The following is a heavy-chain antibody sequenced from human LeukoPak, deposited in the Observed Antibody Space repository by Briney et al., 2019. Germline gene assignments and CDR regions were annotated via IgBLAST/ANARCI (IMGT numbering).Heavy chain of an antibody. CDR1: GFTFSSYE. Sequence: GGSLRLSCAASGFTFSSYETNWVRQAPGKGLEWVSYISSSGSTIYYADSLKGRFTISRDNAKNSLYLQMNSLRAEDTAVYYCASQYSSGWPPDYWGQGTLVTVSS. CDR2: ISSSGSTI. CDR3: ASQYSSGWPPDY. D-gene: IGHD6-19*01. V-gene: IGHV3-48*03. J-gene: IGHJ4*02.